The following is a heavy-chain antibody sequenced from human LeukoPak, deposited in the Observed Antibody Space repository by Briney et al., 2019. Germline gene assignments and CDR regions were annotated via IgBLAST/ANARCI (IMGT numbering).Heavy chain of an antibody. J-gene: IGHJ4*02. CDR1: GYTFTGYY. Sequence: SVKVSCKASGYTFTGYYMHWVRQAPGQGLEWMGWINPNSGGTNYAQKFQGRVTMTRDTSISTAHMELSRLRSDDTAVYYCARDRALFSSFYDSSAYWGQGTLVTVSS. D-gene: IGHD3-22*01. CDR2: INPNSGGT. V-gene: IGHV1-2*02. CDR3: ARDRALFSSFYDSSAY.